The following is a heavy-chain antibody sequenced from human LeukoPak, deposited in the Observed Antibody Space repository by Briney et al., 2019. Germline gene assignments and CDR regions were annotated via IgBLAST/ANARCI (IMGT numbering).Heavy chain of an antibody. CDR1: GGSISSGSYY. J-gene: IGHJ6*03. V-gene: IGHV4-61*02. CDR2: IYTSGST. CDR3: AREAVRGVPPPCYYYYYMDV. Sequence: SETLSLTCTVSGGSISSGSYYWSWIRQPAGKGLEWIGRIYTSGSTNYNPSLKSRVTISVDTSKNQFSLKLSSVTAADTAVYYCAREAVRGVPPPCYYYYYMDVWGKGTTVTVSS. D-gene: IGHD3-10*01.